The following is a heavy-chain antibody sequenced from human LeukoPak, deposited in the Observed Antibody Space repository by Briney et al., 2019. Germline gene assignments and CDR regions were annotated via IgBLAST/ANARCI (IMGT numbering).Heavy chain of an antibody. CDR2: IWYGGSNK. V-gene: IGHV3-33*01. CDR3: ASAAMVRGVISAGLDR. D-gene: IGHD3-10*01. CDR1: GFTFSSYG. J-gene: IGHJ4*02. Sequence: GRSLGLSCAASGFTFSSYGMHWVRQAPGKGLEWVAVIWYGGSNKYYADSVKGRFTISRDNSKNTLYLQMNSLRAEDTAVYYCASAAMVRGVISAGLDRWGQGTLVTVSS.